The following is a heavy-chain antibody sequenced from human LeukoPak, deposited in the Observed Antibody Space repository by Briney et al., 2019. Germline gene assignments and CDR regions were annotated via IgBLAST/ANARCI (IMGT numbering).Heavy chain of an antibody. D-gene: IGHD2-2*01. V-gene: IGHV3-49*04. CDR2: IRSKAYGCTT. CDR3: TRVGDIVVVPAALWFDY. Sequence: PGRSLRLSCTASGFTFGDHAMSWVRQAPGKGLEWVGFIRSKAYGCTTEYAASVKGRFTISRDDSKSIAYLQMNSLKTEDTAVYYCTRVGDIVVVPAALWFDYWGQGTLVTVSS. CDR1: GFTFGDHA. J-gene: IGHJ4*02.